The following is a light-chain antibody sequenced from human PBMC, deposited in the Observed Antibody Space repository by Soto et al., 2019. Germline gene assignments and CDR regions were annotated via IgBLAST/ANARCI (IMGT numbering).Light chain of an antibody. Sequence: SYELTQPPSVSVAPGQTARITCGGKNIGSKSVHWYQQKSGRAHVLVVYDDSDRPSGIPERFSGSNSGNTATLTISRVEAGDEADYYCQVWDASNDLHILFGGGTKLTVL. CDR1: NIGSKS. J-gene: IGLJ2*01. V-gene: IGLV3-21*02. CDR2: DDS. CDR3: QVWDASNDLHIL.